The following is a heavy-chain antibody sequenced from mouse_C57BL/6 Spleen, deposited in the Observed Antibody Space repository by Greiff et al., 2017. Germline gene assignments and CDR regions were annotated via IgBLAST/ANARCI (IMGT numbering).Heavy chain of an antibody. CDR1: GYAFSSSW. CDR3: ARVGAHYDSYYFDY. CDR2: IYPGDGDT. V-gene: IGHV1-82*01. J-gene: IGHJ2*01. D-gene: IGHD2-4*01. Sequence: VKLVESGPELVKPGASVKISCKASGYAFSSSWMNWVKQRPGKGLEWIGRIYPGDGDTNYNGKFKGKATLTADKSSSTAYMQLSSLTSEDSAVYFCARVGAHYDSYYFDYWGQGTTLTVSS.